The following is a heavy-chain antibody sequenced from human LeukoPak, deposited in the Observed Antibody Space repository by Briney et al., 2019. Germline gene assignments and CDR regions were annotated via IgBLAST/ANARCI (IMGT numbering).Heavy chain of an antibody. V-gene: IGHV4-59*01. CDR1: GGSISSYY. CDR2: IYYTGST. J-gene: IGHJ3*02. D-gene: IGHD1-7*01. Sequence: SETLSLTCIVSGGSISSYYWSWIRQPPGKGLDWIGHIYYTGSTNYNPSLKSRVTISLDTSKNQFSLRLTSVTAADTAVYYCARWYPYWHVNYPHTFDIWGQGTMVTVSS. CDR3: ARWYPYWHVNYPHTFDI.